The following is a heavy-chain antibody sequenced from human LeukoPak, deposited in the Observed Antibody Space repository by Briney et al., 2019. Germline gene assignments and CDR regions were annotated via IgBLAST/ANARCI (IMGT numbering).Heavy chain of an antibody. J-gene: IGHJ5*02. CDR1: GYSISSGYY. Sequence: SETLSLTCAVSGYSISSGYYWGWIRQPPGKGLEWIGSIYHSGSTYYNPSLKSRVTISVDTSKNQFSLKLSSVTAADTAVYYCASLPVGDWFDPWGPGTLVTVSS. D-gene: IGHD2-8*02. CDR2: IYHSGST. V-gene: IGHV4-38-2*01. CDR3: ASLPVGDWFDP.